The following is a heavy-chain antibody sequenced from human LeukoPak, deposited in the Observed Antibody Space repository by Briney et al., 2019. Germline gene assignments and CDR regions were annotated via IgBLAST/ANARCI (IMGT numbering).Heavy chain of an antibody. CDR1: GYALNELS. D-gene: IGHD2-15*01. Sequence: ASVKVSCKVSGYALNELSIHWVRQAPGQGLEWMGWIISYSDNPTYARNLQGRVTMTTDTSTSTAYMELRSLRSDDTAVYYCARTPHYCSGGSCYFDVFDIWGQGTMVTVSS. CDR2: IISYSDNP. J-gene: IGHJ3*02. V-gene: IGHV1-18*01. CDR3: ARTPHYCSGGSCYFDVFDI.